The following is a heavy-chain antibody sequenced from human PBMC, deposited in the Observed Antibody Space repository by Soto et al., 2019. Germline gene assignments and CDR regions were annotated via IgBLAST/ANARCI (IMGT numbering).Heavy chain of an antibody. J-gene: IGHJ3*02. CDR1: GFTFSSYA. CDR3: ARTVGYGSGSWGYAFDI. Sequence: QVQLVESGGGVVQPGRSLRLSCAASGFTFSSYAMHWVRQAPGKGLEWVAVISYDGSNKYYADSVKGRFTISIDNSKNTLYLQMNSLRAEDTAVYYCARTVGYGSGSWGYAFDIWGQGTMVTVSS. V-gene: IGHV3-30-3*01. D-gene: IGHD3-10*01. CDR2: ISYDGSNK.